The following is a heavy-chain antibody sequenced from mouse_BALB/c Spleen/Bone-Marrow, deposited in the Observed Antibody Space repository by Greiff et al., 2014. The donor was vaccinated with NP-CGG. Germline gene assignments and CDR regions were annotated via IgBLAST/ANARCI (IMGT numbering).Heavy chain of an antibody. CDR1: GYSITSGYS. V-gene: IGHV3-1*02. CDR3: ARDQGYYAMDY. CDR2: IHYSGST. J-gene: IGHJ4*01. Sequence: DVKLQESGPDLVKPSQSLSLTCTVTGYSITSGYSWHWIRQFPGNKLEWMGYIHYSGSTNYNPSLKSRISITRDTSKNKFFLQLNSVTTEDTATYYCARDQGYYAMDYRGQGTSVTVSS.